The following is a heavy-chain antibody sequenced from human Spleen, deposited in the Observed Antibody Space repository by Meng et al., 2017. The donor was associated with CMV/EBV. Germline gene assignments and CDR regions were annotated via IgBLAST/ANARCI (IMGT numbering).Heavy chain of an antibody. CDR2: IRTKVYGETT. D-gene: IGHD6-6*01. CDR3: ARDHSSSGRSPRYNWFDP. V-gene: IGHV3-49*04. Sequence: GESLKISCTGSGFNFGDYGMSWVRQAPGKGLEWVGLIRTKVYGETTEYAASVKGRFTISRDDSKNIAYLQMNSLRAEDTAVYYCARDHSSSGRSPRYNWFDPWGQGTLVTVSS. CDR1: GFNFGDYG. J-gene: IGHJ5*02.